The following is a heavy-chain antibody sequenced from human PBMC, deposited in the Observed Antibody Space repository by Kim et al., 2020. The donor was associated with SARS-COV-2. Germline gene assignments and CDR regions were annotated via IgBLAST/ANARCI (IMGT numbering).Heavy chain of an antibody. CDR3: ASLLTGQPIIRDY. Sequence: GGSLRLSCAASGFTFSSYAMHWVRQAPGKGLEWVAVISYDGSNKYYADSVKGRFTISRDNSKNTLYLQMNSLRAEDTAVYYCASLLTGQPIIRDYWGQGT. V-gene: IGHV3-30-3*01. D-gene: IGHD7-27*01. CDR1: GFTFSSYA. J-gene: IGHJ4*02. CDR2: ISYDGSNK.